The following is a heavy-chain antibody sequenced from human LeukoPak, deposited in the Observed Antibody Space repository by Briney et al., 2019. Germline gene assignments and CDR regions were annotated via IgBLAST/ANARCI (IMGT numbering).Heavy chain of an antibody. D-gene: IGHD6-13*01. CDR1: GGSFSGYY. CDR3: AREIGSSSWYVYFDY. V-gene: IGHV4-34*01. Sequence: PSETLSLTCAVYGGSFSGYYWSWIRRPPGKGLEWIGEINHSGSTNYNPSLKSRVTISVDTSKNQFSLKLSSVTAADTAVYYCAREIGSSSWYVYFDYWGQGTLVTVSS. J-gene: IGHJ4*02. CDR2: INHSGST.